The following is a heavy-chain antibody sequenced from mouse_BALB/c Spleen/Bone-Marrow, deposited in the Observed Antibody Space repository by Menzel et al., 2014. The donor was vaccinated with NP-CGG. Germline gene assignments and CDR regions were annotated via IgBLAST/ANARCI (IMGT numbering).Heavy chain of an antibody. V-gene: IGHV5-6*01. CDR3: VRPYDYGTWFAY. Sequence: EVQVVESGGDLVKPGGSLKLSCAASGFTFSNYGMSWVRQTPDKRLEWVAAISNGGIYTYYPDTVKGRFTISRDNAKNTLYLQMSSLKSEDTAMYYCVRPYDYGTWFAYWGQGTLVTVSA. CDR2: ISNGGIYT. J-gene: IGHJ3*01. CDR1: GFTFSNYG. D-gene: IGHD2-4*01.